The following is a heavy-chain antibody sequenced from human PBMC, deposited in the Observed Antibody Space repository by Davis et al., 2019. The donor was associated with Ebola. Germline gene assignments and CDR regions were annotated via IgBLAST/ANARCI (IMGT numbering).Heavy chain of an antibody. J-gene: IGHJ5*02. Sequence: GESLKISCAASGFTFSSYAMSWVRQAPGKGLEWVSAISGSGGSTYYADSVKGRFTISRDNAKNSLYLQMNSLGAEDTAVYYCARLTGSYPGWFDPWGQGTLVTVSS. V-gene: IGHV3-23*01. CDR2: ISGSGGST. D-gene: IGHD1-26*01. CDR3: ARLTGSYPGWFDP. CDR1: GFTFSSYA.